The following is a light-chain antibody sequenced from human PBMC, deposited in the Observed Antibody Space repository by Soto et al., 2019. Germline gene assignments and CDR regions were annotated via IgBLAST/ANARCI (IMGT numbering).Light chain of an antibody. CDR2: KAS. V-gene: IGKV1-5*03. J-gene: IGKJ1*01. CDR1: QSISSW. Sequence: DIQMTQSPSTLSASVGDRVTITCRASQSISSWLAWYRQKPGKAPKLLISKASSLESGVPSRFSGSGSGTEFTLTISRLQPDDFATYYCQQYNNYRWTFGQGTKVEIK. CDR3: QQYNNYRWT.